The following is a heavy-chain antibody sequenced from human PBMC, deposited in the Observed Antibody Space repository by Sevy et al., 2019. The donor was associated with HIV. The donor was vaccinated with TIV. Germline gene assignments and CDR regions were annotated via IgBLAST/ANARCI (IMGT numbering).Heavy chain of an antibody. Sequence: GGSLRLSCAASGFTFTSQAMSWVRQAPGKGLEWVSGISSSGASTYYAESAKGRFTISRDNSKSTLYLQMNSLRAEDTALYYYVKVAGSGTYYSGDFDYWGQGTLVTVSS. D-gene: IGHD3-10*01. CDR2: ISSSGAST. CDR3: VKVAGSGTYYSGDFDY. CDR1: GFTFTSQA. J-gene: IGHJ4*02. V-gene: IGHV3-23*01.